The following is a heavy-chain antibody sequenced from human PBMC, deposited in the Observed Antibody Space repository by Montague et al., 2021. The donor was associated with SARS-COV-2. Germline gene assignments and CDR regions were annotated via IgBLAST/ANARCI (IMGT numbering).Heavy chain of an antibody. CDR3: ARVGKQYCSGGSCYYKNPYLGMDV. CDR1: GFTFGNYE. V-gene: IGHV3-48*03. CDR2: ISSSATVT. D-gene: IGHD2-15*01. J-gene: IGHJ6*02. Sequence: SLRLSCAASGFTFGNYEMNWVRQAPGKGLEWVSYISSSATVTYNTDSVKGRFGISRDNGRNSLFLQMNSLRAEDTAIYYCARVGKQYCSGGSCYYKNPYLGMDVWGQGTTVTVSS.